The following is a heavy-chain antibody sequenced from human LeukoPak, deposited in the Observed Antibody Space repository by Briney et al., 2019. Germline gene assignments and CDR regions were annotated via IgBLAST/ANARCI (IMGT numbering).Heavy chain of an antibody. V-gene: IGHV3-48*03. J-gene: IGHJ4*02. CDR1: GFTFSSYE. Sequence: PGGSLRLSCAASGFTFSSYEMNWVRQAPGKGLEWVSYISSSGSTIYYADSVKGRFTISRDNSKNTLYLQMNSLRAEDTAVYYCAEGYNYGYGYWGQGTLVTVSS. CDR3: AEGYNYGYGY. D-gene: IGHD5-18*01. CDR2: ISSSGSTI.